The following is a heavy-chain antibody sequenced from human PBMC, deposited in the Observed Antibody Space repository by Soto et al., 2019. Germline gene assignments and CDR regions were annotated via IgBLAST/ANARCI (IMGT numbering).Heavy chain of an antibody. V-gene: IGHV1-69*01. CDR2: IIPIFGTA. CDR3: ARDRAAAGPGSPYYYGMDV. J-gene: IGHJ6*02. CDR1: GGTFSSYA. D-gene: IGHD6-13*01. Sequence: QVQLVQSGAEVKKPGSSVKVSCKASGGTFSSYAISWVRQAPGQGLEWMGGIIPIFGTANYAQKFQGSVTITADESTSTAYMELSSLRSEDTAVYYCARDRAAAGPGSPYYYGMDVWGQGTTVTVSS.